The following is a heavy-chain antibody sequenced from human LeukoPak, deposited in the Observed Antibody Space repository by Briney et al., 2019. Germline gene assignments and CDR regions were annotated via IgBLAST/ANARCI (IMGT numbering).Heavy chain of an antibody. Sequence: SETLSLTCTVSGGSISNHYWSWIRQAPGKGLEWIGYIYYSGSTNYNPSVKSRVTISVDTSKNQFSLRLSSVPAADTAVYYCAKHLTNAYYDMIWFDPWGQGTLVTVSS. D-gene: IGHD3-22*01. V-gene: IGHV4-59*11. CDR1: GGSISNHY. J-gene: IGHJ5*02. CDR2: IYYSGST. CDR3: AKHLTNAYYDMIWFDP.